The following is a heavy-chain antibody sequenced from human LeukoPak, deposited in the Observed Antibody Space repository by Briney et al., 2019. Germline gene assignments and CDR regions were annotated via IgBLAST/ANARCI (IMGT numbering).Heavy chain of an antibody. Sequence: ASVRVSCKVSGYRLTELSIHWVRQAPGIGLEWMGGSAREDGKTIYAQQFQGRVIMTEATSTDTAYMELTSLTSEDTALYFCATKFYSGRYSWIDSFDIWGQGTMVTVSS. V-gene: IGHV1-24*01. D-gene: IGHD1-26*01. CDR3: ATKFYSGRYSWIDSFDI. CDR1: GYRLTELS. CDR2: SAREDGKT. J-gene: IGHJ3*02.